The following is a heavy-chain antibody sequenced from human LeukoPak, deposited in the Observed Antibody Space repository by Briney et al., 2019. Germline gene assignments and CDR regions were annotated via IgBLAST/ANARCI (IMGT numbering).Heavy chain of an antibody. Sequence: PGGPLRLSCAASGFTFSSYAMSWVRQAPGKGLEWVSAISGSGGSTYYADSVKGRFTISRDNSKNTLYLQMNSLRAEDTAVYYCAKCRGVPAASGVDYWGQGTLVTVSS. CDR2: ISGSGGST. J-gene: IGHJ4*02. D-gene: IGHD2-2*01. CDR1: GFTFSSYA. V-gene: IGHV3-23*01. CDR3: AKCRGVPAASGVDY.